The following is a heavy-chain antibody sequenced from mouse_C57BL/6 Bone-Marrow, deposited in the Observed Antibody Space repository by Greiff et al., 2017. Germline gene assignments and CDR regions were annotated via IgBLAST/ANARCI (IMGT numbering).Heavy chain of an antibody. CDR3: ARHEDRRATVVGAMDY. D-gene: IGHD1-1*01. CDR2: FYPGSGSI. Sequence: VKVVESGAELVKPGASVKLSCKASGYTFTEYTIHWVKQRSGQGLEWIGWFYPGSGSIKYNEKFKDKATLTADKSSSTVYMELSRLTSEDSAVYFCARHEDRRATVVGAMDYWGQGTSVTVSS. CDR1: GYTFTEYT. J-gene: IGHJ4*01. V-gene: IGHV1-62-2*01.